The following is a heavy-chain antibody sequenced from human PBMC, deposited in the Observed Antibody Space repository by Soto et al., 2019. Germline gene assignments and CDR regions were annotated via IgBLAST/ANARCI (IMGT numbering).Heavy chain of an antibody. Sequence: SPTLSLTCAITGDSVSSNSADWNWIRQSPSRGIEWMGRTYYRYKWYNDYAVSVKSRITINPDTSKNQFSLKLNSVTPEDTAVNYCARDARCYDRPHFDSWGQGTLVTVSS. V-gene: IGHV6-1*01. J-gene: IGHJ4*02. CDR2: TYYRYKWYN. D-gene: IGHD5-12*01. CDR3: ARDARCYDRPHFDS. CDR1: GDSVSSNSAD.